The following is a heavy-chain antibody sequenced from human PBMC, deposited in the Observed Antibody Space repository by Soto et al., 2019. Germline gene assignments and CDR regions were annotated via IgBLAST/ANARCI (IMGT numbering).Heavy chain of an antibody. CDR2: IIPLFGTT. V-gene: IGHV1-69*01. CDR3: AAELGLGKLSVV. CDR1: GDTFKNCV. J-gene: IGHJ6*02. Sequence: QVQVVHSGVEVRRPGSSVKVSCKASGDTFKNCVISWVRQAPGQGLEWMGGIIPLFGTTDFAQRFQGRLTITTDESTITAYMELSRLRSEDTATYYCAAELGLGKLSVVWGQGTTVIVSS. D-gene: IGHD7-27*01.